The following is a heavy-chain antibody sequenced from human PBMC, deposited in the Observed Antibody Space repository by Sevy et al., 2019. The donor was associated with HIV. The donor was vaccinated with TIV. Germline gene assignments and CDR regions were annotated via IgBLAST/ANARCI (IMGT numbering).Heavy chain of an antibody. D-gene: IGHD2-2*02. V-gene: IGHV3-11*01. CDR3: AREGYCSSTSCYMSAFDI. CDR2: ISSSGSTI. CDR1: GFTFSDYY. J-gene: IGHJ3*02. Sequence: GGSLRLSCAASGFTFSDYYMSWIRQAPGKGLEWVSYISSSGSTIYYADSVKGRFTISRDNAKNSLYLQMNSLGAEDTAVYYCAREGYCSSTSCYMSAFDIWGQGTMVTVSS.